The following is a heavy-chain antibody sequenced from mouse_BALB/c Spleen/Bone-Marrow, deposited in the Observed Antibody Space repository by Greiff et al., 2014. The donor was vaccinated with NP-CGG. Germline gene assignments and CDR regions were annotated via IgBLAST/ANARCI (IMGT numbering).Heavy chain of an antibody. CDR3: TREGAY. Sequence: VQLQQSGAELVKPGASVKLSCEASGYTFNSYYMYWVKQRPGQGLEWIGEINPSNGGINFNEKFKSKATLTVDKSSSTAYMQLSSLTSEDSAVYYCTREGAYWGQGTLVTVSA. CDR2: INPSNGGI. J-gene: IGHJ3*01. V-gene: IGHV1S81*02. CDR1: GYTFNSYY.